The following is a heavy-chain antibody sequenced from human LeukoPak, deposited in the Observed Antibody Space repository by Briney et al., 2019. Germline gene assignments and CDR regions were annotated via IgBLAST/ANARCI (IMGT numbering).Heavy chain of an antibody. CDR3: ARDLLGVDY. CDR1: GFTVSSNY. Sequence: GGSLRLSCAASGFTVSSNYMSWVRQAPGKGLERVSVIYSGGITYYADSVKGRFTISRDNSKNTVYLQMNSLRAEDTAVYYCARDLLGVDYWGQGTLVTVSS. V-gene: IGHV3-53*01. CDR2: IYSGGIT. D-gene: IGHD3-10*01. J-gene: IGHJ4*02.